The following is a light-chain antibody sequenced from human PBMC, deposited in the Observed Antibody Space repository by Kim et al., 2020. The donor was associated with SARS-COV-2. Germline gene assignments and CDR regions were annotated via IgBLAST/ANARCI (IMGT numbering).Light chain of an antibody. J-gene: IGLJ2*01. V-gene: IGLV3-19*01. CDR2: GKN. Sequence: SVSLRQTVKITRRGDSLRNYYACWQQKKPRPAPLLFFYGKNNRPSVIPHRFSCSRASDTALLTITGNQAEDEADYYYNSRDSSGVVFGGGTKVTVL. CDR1: SLRNYY. CDR3: NSRDSSGVV.